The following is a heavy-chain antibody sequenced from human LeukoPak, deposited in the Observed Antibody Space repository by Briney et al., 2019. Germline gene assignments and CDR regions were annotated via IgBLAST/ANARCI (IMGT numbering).Heavy chain of an antibody. J-gene: IGHJ4*02. Sequence: GSLRLSCAASGFTFSNYMMHWVRQAPGKGLVWVSRIKSDGITITYADSVKGRFTISRDNAKNSLYLQMNSLRAEDTAVYYCAREQYSSSWYSFGSIDYWGQGTLVTVSS. D-gene: IGHD6-13*01. CDR3: AREQYSSSWYSFGSIDY. CDR2: IKSDGITI. CDR1: GFTFSNYM. V-gene: IGHV3-74*01.